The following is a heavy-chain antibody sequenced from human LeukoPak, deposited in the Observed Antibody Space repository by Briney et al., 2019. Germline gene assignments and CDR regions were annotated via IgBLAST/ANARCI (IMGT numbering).Heavy chain of an antibody. CDR3: ARHITMVRGVIKRPDWFFDL. Sequence: GGSLRLSCAASGFTFSSYAMSWVRQAPGKGLEWVSGISGSGGSTYYAASVKGRFTISRDNSKNTLYLQMNSLRAEDTAVYYCARHITMVRGVIKRPDWFFDLWGRGTLVTVSS. D-gene: IGHD3-10*01. J-gene: IGHJ2*01. CDR1: GFTFSSYA. V-gene: IGHV3-23*01. CDR2: ISGSGGST.